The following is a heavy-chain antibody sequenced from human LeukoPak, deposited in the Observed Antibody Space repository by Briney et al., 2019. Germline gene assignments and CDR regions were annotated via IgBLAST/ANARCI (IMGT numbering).Heavy chain of an antibody. V-gene: IGHV3-15*01. J-gene: IGHJ4*02. D-gene: IGHD1-26*01. CDR1: GFTFGSYA. Sequence: GGSLRLSCAASGFTFGSYAMSWVRQAPGKGLEWVGRIKSKTDDGTTDYAAPVKGRFTLSRDDSKNTLFLQMNSLKIEDTAVYYCTTMAGIVGAKYFDYWGQGILVTVSS. CDR2: IKSKTDDGTT. CDR3: TTMAGIVGAKYFDY.